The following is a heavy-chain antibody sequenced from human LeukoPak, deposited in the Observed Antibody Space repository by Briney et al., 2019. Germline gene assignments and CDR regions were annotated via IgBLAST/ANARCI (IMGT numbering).Heavy chain of an antibody. Sequence: GGSLRLSCAASGFTFSSYAMSWVRQAPGKGLEWVSAISGRGGSTYYADSVKGRFTISRDNSKNTLYLQMNSLRAEDTAVYYCAKEGIPVGIAVAGTGYYGMDVWGQGTTVTVSS. CDR2: ISGRGGST. J-gene: IGHJ6*02. CDR1: GFTFSSYA. V-gene: IGHV3-23*01. CDR3: AKEGIPVGIAVAGTGYYGMDV. D-gene: IGHD6-19*01.